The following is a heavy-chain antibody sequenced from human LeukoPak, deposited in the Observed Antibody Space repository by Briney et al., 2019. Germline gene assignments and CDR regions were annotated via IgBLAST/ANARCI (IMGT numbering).Heavy chain of an antibody. CDR1: GGSISSYY. J-gene: IGHJ3*02. CDR2: IYYSGST. Sequence: SETLSLTCTVSGGSISSYYWSWIRQPPGKGLEWIGYIYYSGSTNYNPSLKSRVTISVDTSKNQFSLKLSSVTAADTAVYYCARKPGYSSGWYRYAFDIWGQGTMVTVSS. CDR3: ARKPGYSSGWYRYAFDI. V-gene: IGHV4-59*12. D-gene: IGHD6-19*01.